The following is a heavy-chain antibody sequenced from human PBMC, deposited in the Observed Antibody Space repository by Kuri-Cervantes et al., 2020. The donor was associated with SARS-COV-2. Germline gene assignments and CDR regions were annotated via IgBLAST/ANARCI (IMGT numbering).Heavy chain of an antibody. D-gene: IGHD3-3*01. Sequence: GESLKISCAASGFTFSNYAMTWVRQAPGKGLEWVSYISSSSRTIYYADSVKGRFSISRDNAKNSLFLQISSLRAEDTAVYYCARTSGPMDVWGQGTTVTVS. V-gene: IGHV3-48*04. J-gene: IGHJ6*02. CDR3: ARTSGPMDV. CDR1: GFTFSNYA. CDR2: ISSSSRTI.